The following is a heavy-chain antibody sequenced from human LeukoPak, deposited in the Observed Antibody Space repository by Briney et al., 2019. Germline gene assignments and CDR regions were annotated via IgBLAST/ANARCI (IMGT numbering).Heavy chain of an antibody. CDR1: GFTFSSYA. Sequence: GGSLRLSCAASGFTFSSYAMSWVRQAPGKGLEWVSAISGSGDSTFYADSVKGRFTISRDNSKNTLYLQMNSLRAEDTAVYYCAKDFRFIVVVPAAIGWFDPWGQGTLVTVSS. D-gene: IGHD2-2*01. CDR2: ISGSGDST. CDR3: AKDFRFIVVVPAAIGWFDP. V-gene: IGHV3-23*01. J-gene: IGHJ5*02.